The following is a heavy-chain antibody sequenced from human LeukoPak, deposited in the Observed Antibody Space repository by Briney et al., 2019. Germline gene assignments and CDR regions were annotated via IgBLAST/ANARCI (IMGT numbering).Heavy chain of an antibody. V-gene: IGHV1-18*01. CDR2: ISAYNGNT. D-gene: IGHD3-22*01. CDR3: ARDGHSQDYYDSSGQNWFDP. J-gene: IGHJ5*02. Sequence: GASVKVSCKASGYTFTSYGISWVRQAPGQGLEWMGWISAYNGNTNYAQKPQGRVTMTTDTSTSAAYMELRSLRSDDTAVYYCARDGHSQDYYDSSGQNWFDPWGQGTLVTVSS. CDR1: GYTFTSYG.